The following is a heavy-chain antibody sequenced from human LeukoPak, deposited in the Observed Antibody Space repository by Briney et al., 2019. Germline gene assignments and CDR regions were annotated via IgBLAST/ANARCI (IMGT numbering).Heavy chain of an antibody. CDR2: ISSSSSYI. CDR1: GFTFSSYS. J-gene: IGHJ4*02. CDR3: ASAPYYYGSGSLPLDY. D-gene: IGHD3-10*01. Sequence: GGSLRLSCAASGFTFSSYSMNWVRQAPGKGLEWVSSISSSSSYIYYADSVKGRFTISRDNAKNSLYLQMNSLRAEDTAVYYCASAPYYYGSGSLPLDYWGQGTLVTVPS. V-gene: IGHV3-21*01.